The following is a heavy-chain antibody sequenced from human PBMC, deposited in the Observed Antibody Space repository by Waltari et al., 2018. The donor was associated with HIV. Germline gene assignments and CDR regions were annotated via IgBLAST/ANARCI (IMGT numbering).Heavy chain of an antibody. D-gene: IGHD3-10*01. J-gene: IGHJ4*02. V-gene: IGHV1-18*01. Sequence: QVQLVQSGSEVKKPAASVKYSCKASGYTFTSAGVSWVRHAPGHGLGWMGWISAYNGNTNYAQKLQGRVTMTTDTSTSTAYMELRSLRSDDTAVYYCARDRVGGLLWFGEYGYYFDYWGQGTLVTVSS. CDR1: GYTFTSAG. CDR3: ARDRVGGLLWFGEYGYYFDY. CDR2: ISAYNGNT.